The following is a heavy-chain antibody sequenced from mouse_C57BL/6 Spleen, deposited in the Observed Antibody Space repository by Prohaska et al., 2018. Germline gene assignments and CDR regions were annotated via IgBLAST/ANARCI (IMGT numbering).Heavy chain of an antibody. D-gene: IGHD1-1*01. CDR3: ARSLYYYGSSYWYFDV. V-gene: IGHV1-26*01. CDR1: GYTFTDYY. CDR2: INPNNGGT. J-gene: IGHJ1*03. Sequence: EVQLQQSGPELVKPGASVKISCKASGYTFTDYYMNWVKQSHGKSLEWIGDINPNNGGTSYNQKFKGKATLTVDKSTSTAYMELRSLTSEDSAVYYCARSLYYYGSSYWYFDVWGTGTTVTVSS.